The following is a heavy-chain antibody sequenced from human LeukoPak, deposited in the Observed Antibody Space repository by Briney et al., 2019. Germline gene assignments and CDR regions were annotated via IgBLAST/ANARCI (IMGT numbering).Heavy chain of an antibody. D-gene: IGHD6-13*01. Sequence: SETLSLTCTVSGGSISSGGYYWSWIRQHPGKGLEWIGYIYYSGSTYYNPSLKSRVTISVDTSKNQFSLKLSSVTAADTAVYYCARGPKGYGRGLIAAAGYFDYWGQGTLVTVSS. CDR1: GGSISSGGYY. CDR2: IYYSGST. V-gene: IGHV4-31*03. CDR3: ARGPKGYGRGLIAAAGYFDY. J-gene: IGHJ4*02.